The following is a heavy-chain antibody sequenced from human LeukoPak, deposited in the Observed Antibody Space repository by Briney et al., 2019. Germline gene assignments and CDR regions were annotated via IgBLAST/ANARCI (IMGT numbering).Heavy chain of an antibody. D-gene: IGHD2-21*02. CDR1: GFTVSGNY. Sequence: GGSLRLSCAASGFTVSGNYMSWVRQAPGKGLEWVSVIYSGGSTYYADSVKGRFTVSRDHSKNTLYLQMNSLRAEDTAVYYCARDNEEYCGGDCFFDYWGQGTLVTVSS. V-gene: IGHV3-53*01. CDR3: ARDNEEYCGGDCFFDY. J-gene: IGHJ4*02. CDR2: IYSGGST.